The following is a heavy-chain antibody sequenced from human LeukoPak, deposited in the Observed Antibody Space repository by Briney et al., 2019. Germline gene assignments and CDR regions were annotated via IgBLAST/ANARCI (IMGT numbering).Heavy chain of an antibody. Sequence: GGSLRLSCVASGFTFSSYWMSWVRQAPGKGLEWVANIKLDGSEKYYVDSVKGRFTISRDNAKNSLYLQMNSLRAEDTAVYYCARGAWTFDYWGQGTLVSVSS. CDR3: ARGAWTFDY. CDR1: GFTFSSYW. CDR2: IKLDGSEK. J-gene: IGHJ4*02. V-gene: IGHV3-7*01. D-gene: IGHD3/OR15-3a*01.